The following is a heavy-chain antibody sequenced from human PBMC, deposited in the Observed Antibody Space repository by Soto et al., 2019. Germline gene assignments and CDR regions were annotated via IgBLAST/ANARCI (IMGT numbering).Heavy chain of an antibody. CDR1: GVSISSSSYY. J-gene: IGHJ5*02. Sequence: SETLSLTCIVSGVSISSSSYYWGWIRQPPGKGLEWIGSIFYSGSTYYNPSLESRVTISVDTSKNQFSLRLRSVTAADTAVFYCVRSPRGAAPFDPWGQGTLVTVSS. D-gene: IGHD6-13*01. CDR3: VRSPRGAAPFDP. CDR2: IFYSGST. V-gene: IGHV4-39*01.